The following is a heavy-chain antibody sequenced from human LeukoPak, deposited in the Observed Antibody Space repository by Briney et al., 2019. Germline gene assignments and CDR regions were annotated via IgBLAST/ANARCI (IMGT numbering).Heavy chain of an antibody. CDR1: GFTFSNFE. J-gene: IGHJ4*02. D-gene: IGHD6-19*01. Sequence: GGSLRLSCVASGFTFSNFEMNWVRQAPGKGLEWISYISSTGRTIYYADSVKGRFTISRDSAKNSLYLQMNSLRVEDTAIYFWPRSSTQNLFDYWGQGILVSVSS. CDR2: ISSTGRTI. CDR3: PRSSTQNLFDY. V-gene: IGHV3-48*03.